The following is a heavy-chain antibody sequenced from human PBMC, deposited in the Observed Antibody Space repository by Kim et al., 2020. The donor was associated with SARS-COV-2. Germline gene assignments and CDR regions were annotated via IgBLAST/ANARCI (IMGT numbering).Heavy chain of an antibody. V-gene: IGHV1-69*13. Sequence: SVKVSCKAPGGTFRTSAISWVRQAPGQGLEWMGGIIPMFGTVNYAQRLQGRLTITAYESTSTAYMELSSLRSEDTAVYYCARSYSRFQAITSAFDYWGQGTLVTVSS. J-gene: IGHJ4*02. CDR2: IIPMFGTV. CDR3: ARSYSRFQAITSAFDY. D-gene: IGHD5-12*01. CDR1: GGTFRTSA.